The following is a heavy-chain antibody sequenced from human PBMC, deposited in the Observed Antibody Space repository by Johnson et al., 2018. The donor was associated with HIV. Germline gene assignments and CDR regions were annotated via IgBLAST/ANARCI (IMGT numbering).Heavy chain of an antibody. CDR1: GFTFSSYA. D-gene: IGHD6-13*01. Sequence: VQLVESGGDVVQPGMSLRLSCAASGFTFSSYAMSWVRQAPGKGLEWVSAISGSGGSTYYADSVKGRFTISRDNSKNTLYLQMNSLRAEDTAVYYCAKDRRGKQQLVTGNDAFDIWGQGTMVTVSS. V-gene: IGHV3-23*04. CDR3: AKDRRGKQQLVTGNDAFDI. J-gene: IGHJ3*02. CDR2: ISGSGGST.